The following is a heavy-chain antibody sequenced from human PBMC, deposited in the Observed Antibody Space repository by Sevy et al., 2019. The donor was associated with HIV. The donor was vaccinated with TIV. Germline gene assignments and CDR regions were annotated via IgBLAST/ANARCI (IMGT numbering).Heavy chain of an antibody. J-gene: IGHJ4*02. CDR1: GFSFSNAW. V-gene: IGHV3-15*01. CDR2: IRSKTGGGTT. CDR3: TTDHRRDGIVVVPFEY. D-gene: IGHD3-22*01. Sequence: GGSLRLSCAASGFSFSNAWMSWVRQAPGKGVEWVGRIRSKTGGGTTDFAAFAKGKFTISRDDSKDTLYLQMNSLKTEDTAVYYCTTDHRRDGIVVVPFEYWGQGTLVTVSS.